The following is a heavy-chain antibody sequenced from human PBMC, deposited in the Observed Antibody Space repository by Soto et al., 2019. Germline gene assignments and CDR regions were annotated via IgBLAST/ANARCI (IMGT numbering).Heavy chain of an antibody. D-gene: IGHD2-8*02. CDR3: WARPLPAPLEGAMDV. V-gene: IGHV1-69*01. Sequence: QVQLVQSGAEVKQPGSAVKVSCKASGVTFSTSSISWMRQAPGQGLEWMGGIIPAYDTPNYAQKFQGRVMITTEEASTRADMEQRSLRTAETAVFYYWARPLPAPLEGAMDVWGQGTTVTVSS. J-gene: IGHJ6*02. CDR2: IIPAYDTP. CDR1: GVTFSTSS.